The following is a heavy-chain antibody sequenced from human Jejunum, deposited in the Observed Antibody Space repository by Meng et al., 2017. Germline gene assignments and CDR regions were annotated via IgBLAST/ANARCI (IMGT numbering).Heavy chain of an antibody. D-gene: IGHD1-26*01. CDR3: ARETSSFIVGSSGLDS. Sequence: QVLLVESGGGLVKPGGSLRLSCAASGFSFSDCYMSSIRQAPGRGLSVKGRFTISRDSAKNSLCLQMNSLRGDDTAVYYCARETSSFIVGSSGLDSWGQGTLVTVSS. CDR1: GFSFSDCY. V-gene: IGHV3-11*04. J-gene: IGHJ5*01.